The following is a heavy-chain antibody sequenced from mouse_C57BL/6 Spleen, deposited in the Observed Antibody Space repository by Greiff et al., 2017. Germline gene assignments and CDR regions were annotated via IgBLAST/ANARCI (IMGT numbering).Heavy chain of an antibody. J-gene: IGHJ2*01. V-gene: IGHV5-6*02. Sequence: EVKLVESGGDLVKPGGSLKLSCAASGFTFSSYGMSWVRQTPDKRLEWVATISSGGSYTYYPDSVKGRFTISRDNAKNTLYLQMSSLKSEDTAMYYCARQHYYYGSSSYYFDYWGQGTTLTVSS. CDR1: GFTFSSYG. D-gene: IGHD1-1*01. CDR3: ARQHYYYGSSSYYFDY. CDR2: ISSGGSYT.